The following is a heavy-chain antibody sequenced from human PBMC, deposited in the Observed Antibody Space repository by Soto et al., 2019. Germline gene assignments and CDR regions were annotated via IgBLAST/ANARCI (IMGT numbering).Heavy chain of an antibody. V-gene: IGHV3-74*01. CDR2: INSDGSST. CDR1: GFTFSSYW. CDR3: AREGGRVLRYFDWSAGPYGMDV. Sequence: PGGSLRLSCAASGFTFSSYWMHWVRQAPGKGLVWVSRINSDGSSTSYADSVKGRFTISRDNAKNTLYLQMNSLRAEDTAVYYCAREGGRVLRYFDWSAGPYGMDVWGQGTTVTVSS. D-gene: IGHD3-9*01. J-gene: IGHJ6*02.